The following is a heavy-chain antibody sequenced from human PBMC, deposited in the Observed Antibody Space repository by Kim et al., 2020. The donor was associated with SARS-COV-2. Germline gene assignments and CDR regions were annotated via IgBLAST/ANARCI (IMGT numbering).Heavy chain of an antibody. J-gene: IGHJ4*02. Sequence: SVKVSCKASGGTFSSYAISWVRQAPGQGLEWMGGIIPIFGTANYAQKFQGRVTITADESTSTAYMELSSLRSEDTAVYYCASRGLAAPYYFDYWGQGTLVTVSS. CDR2: IIPIFGTA. CDR3: ASRGLAAPYYFDY. CDR1: GGTFSSYA. D-gene: IGHD2-15*01. V-gene: IGHV1-69*13.